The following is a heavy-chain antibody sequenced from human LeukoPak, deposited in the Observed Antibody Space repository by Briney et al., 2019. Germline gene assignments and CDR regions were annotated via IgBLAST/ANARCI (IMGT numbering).Heavy chain of an antibody. CDR3: AKDTRYDFWSGYVPGYYYGMDV. D-gene: IGHD3-3*01. CDR1: GYTFTSYY. J-gene: IGHJ6*02. CDR2: INPSGGST. V-gene: IGHV1-46*01. Sequence: ASVKVSCKASGYTFTSYYMHWVRQAPGQGLEWMGIINPSGGSTSYAQKFQGRVTMTRDTSTSTVYMELSSLRSEDTAVYYCAKDTRYDFWSGYVPGYYYGMDVWGQGTTVTVSS.